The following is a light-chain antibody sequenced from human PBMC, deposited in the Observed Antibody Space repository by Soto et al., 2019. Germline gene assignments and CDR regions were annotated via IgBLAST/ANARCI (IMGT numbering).Light chain of an antibody. J-gene: IGLJ2*01. V-gene: IGLV2-23*01. CDR3: SSYAGAVV. Sequence: QSALTQPASVSGSPGQSITLSCTRTSSGVENYNLVSWYQHRPGKAPKLIIYEGSQRPSGVSDRFSGSKSGNTASLTISGLRAEDEAEYYCSSYAGAVVFGGWTQLTVL. CDR2: EGS. CDR1: SSGVENYNL.